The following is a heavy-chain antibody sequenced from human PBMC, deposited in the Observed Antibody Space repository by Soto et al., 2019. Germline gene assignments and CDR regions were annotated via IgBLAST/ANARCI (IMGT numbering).Heavy chain of an antibody. CDR3: ARVGSSSPGAEYFQH. CDR1: GGSISSGDYY. Sequence: PSETLSLTCTVSGGSISSGDYYWSWIRQPPGKGLEWIGYIYYSGSTYYNPSLKSRVTISVDTSKNQFSLKLSSVTAADTAVYYCARVGSSSPGAEYFQHWGQGTLVTVSS. V-gene: IGHV4-30-4*01. CDR2: IYYSGST. J-gene: IGHJ1*01. D-gene: IGHD6-13*01.